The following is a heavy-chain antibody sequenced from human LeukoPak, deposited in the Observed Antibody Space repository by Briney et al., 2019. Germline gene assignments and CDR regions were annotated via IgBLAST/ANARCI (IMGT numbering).Heavy chain of an antibody. CDR2: ISGSGGST. Sequence: PGGYLRLSCAASGFNFSSYAMSWVRQAPGKGLDGVSAISGSGGSTYYADSVKGRFTTSRDNSKHTLYLQMNSLRAEDTAVYYCAKAIPGGAAFDIWGQGTMVTVSS. D-gene: IGHD4-23*01. V-gene: IGHV3-23*01. CDR1: GFNFSSYA. J-gene: IGHJ3*02. CDR3: AKAIPGGAAFDI.